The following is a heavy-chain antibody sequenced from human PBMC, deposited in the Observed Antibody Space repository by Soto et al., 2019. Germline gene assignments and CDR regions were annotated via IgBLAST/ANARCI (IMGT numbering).Heavy chain of an antibody. J-gene: IGHJ6*02. CDR1: EFTFNNYW. D-gene: IGHD1-26*01. V-gene: IGHV3-74*01. CDR3: ARDAKTVGVAGGMDV. CDR2: IKSDGSST. Sequence: EVQLVESGGGLVQPGGSLRLSCAASEFTFNNYWIHWVRQAPGKGLVWVSRIKSDGSSTTYADSVKGRFTISRDKAKNTLYLQMNSLRAEDTAVYYCARDAKTVGVAGGMDVWGQGTTVTVSS.